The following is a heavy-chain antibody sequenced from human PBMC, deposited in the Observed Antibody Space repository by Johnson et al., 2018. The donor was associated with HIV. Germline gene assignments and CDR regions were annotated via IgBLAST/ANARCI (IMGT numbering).Heavy chain of an antibody. CDR1: GFTFSSYA. J-gene: IGHJ3*02. CDR3: ARDELRDTGAFDI. Sequence: QVQLVESGGGVVQPGRSLRLSCAASGFTFSSYAMHWVRQAPGKGLEWVAVISYDGSNKYYADSVKGRFTISRDNSKNTLYLQMNSLRAEDTAVYYCARDELRDTGAFDIWGQGTMVTVSS. CDR2: ISYDGSNK. V-gene: IGHV3-30*04. D-gene: IGHD2-8*02.